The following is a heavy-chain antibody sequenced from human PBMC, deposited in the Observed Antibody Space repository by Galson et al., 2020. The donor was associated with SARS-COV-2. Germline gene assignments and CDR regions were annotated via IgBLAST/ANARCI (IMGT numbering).Heavy chain of an antibody. V-gene: IGHV4-59*01. CDR1: GGSISSYH. D-gene: IGHD5-12*01. Sequence: SEPLSLTCTVSGGSISSYHWSWIRQPPGKGLEWIGYIYYSGSTNYNPSLKSRVTISVDTSKNQFSLKLSSVTAADTAVYYCARGEAEVGYSGYAYYFDYWGQGTLVTVSS. CDR2: IYYSGST. CDR3: ARGEAEVGYSGYAYYFDY. J-gene: IGHJ4*02.